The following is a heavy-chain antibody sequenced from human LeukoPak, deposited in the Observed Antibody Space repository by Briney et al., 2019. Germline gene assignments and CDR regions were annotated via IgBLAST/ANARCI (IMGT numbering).Heavy chain of an antibody. CDR2: ISYSGST. D-gene: IGHD4-23*01. CDR1: GDSISSSSYS. V-gene: IGHV4-39*01. CDR3: ARHVTTVVTDFDN. Sequence: SETLSLTCTVSGDSISSSSYSWGWIRQPPGKGLERIGTISYSGSTYYNPSLKSRVTISVDTSKNQFSLMLRSVTAADAAVYYCARHVTTVVTDFDNWGQGTLVTVSS. J-gene: IGHJ4*02.